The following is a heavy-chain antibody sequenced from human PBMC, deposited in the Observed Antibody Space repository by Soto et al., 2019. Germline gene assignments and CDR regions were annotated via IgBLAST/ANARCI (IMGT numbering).Heavy chain of an antibody. V-gene: IGHV1-69*05. CDR1: GGTFSTYA. Sequence: QVQLVQSGAEVKKPESSVKVSCKAPGGTFSTYAISWVRQAPGQGLEWMGGIIPMFGTANYAQRFQDRVTXPXXESPTTVYMELSSLSSEDTAVYFCASGIQLWLRRINNGYSGWGQGTLVTVSS. J-gene: IGHJ4*02. D-gene: IGHD5-18*01. CDR3: ASGIQLWLRRINNGYSG. CDR2: IIPMFGTA.